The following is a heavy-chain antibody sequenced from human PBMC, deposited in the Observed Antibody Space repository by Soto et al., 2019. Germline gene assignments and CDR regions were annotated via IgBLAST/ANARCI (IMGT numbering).Heavy chain of an antibody. D-gene: IGHD4-17*01. CDR1: GGTFSSYA. CDR3: ARPHDDGGYDYGMDV. CDR2: IIPIFGTA. V-gene: IGHV1-69*12. Sequence: QVQLVQSGAEVKKPGSSVKVSCKASGGTFSSYAISWVRQAPGQGLEWMGGIIPIFGTANYAQKFQGRVTSTADESTRTAYMELRSLRSEDTAVYYCARPHDDGGYDYGMDVWGGGTTGTVSS. J-gene: IGHJ6*04.